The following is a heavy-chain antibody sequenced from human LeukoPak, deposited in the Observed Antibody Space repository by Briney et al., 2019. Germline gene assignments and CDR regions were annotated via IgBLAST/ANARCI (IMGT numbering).Heavy chain of an antibody. CDR3: AREIHFDSSGQRTLHAFDI. CDR1: GGSISSYY. V-gene: IGHV4-59*01. D-gene: IGHD3-22*01. Sequence: AETLSLTCTVSGGSISSYYWSWIRQPPGKGLEWIGYVDHTGSTNFNPSLNGRVSISRDTTKNLFSLRLRSVTAADTAVYFCAREIHFDSSGQRTLHAFDIWGQGTMLTVSS. CDR2: VDHTGST. J-gene: IGHJ3*02.